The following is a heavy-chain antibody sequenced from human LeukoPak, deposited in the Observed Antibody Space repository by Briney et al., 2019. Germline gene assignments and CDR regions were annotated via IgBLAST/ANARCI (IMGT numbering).Heavy chain of an antibody. CDR2: ISYDGSNK. CDR1: GFTFSSYG. J-gene: IGHJ3*02. CDR3: AREYSGSYYGAFDI. V-gene: IGHV3-30*03. Sequence: GGSLRLSCAASGFTFSSYGMHWVRQAPGKELEWVAVISYDGSNKYYADSVKGRFTISRDNSKNTLYLQMNSLRAEDTAVYYCAREYSGSYYGAFDIWGQGTMVTVSS. D-gene: IGHD1-26*01.